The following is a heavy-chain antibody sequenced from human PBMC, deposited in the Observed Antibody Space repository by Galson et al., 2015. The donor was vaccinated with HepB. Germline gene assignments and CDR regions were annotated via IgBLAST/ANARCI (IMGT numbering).Heavy chain of an antibody. CDR2: ISYDGSNK. CDR1: GFTFSSYA. D-gene: IGHD3-22*01. CDR3: AVNYDSSGYYPDY. J-gene: IGHJ4*02. Sequence: SLRLSCAASGFTFSSYAMHWVRQAPGKGLEWVAVISYDGSNKYYADSVKGRFTISRDNSKNTLYLQMNSLRAEDTAVYYCAVNYDSSGYYPDYWGQGTLVTVSS. V-gene: IGHV3-30-3*01.